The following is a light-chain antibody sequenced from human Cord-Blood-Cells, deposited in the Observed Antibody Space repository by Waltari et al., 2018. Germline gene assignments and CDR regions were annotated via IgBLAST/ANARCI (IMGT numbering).Light chain of an antibody. Sequence: DIQMTQSPSSLSASVGDRVTITCRASQSISSYLNWYQQKPGNAPKLLIYAASSLQSGVPSRFSGSGSGTDFTLTISSLQPEDVATYYCQQSYSTFTFGPGTKVDIK. J-gene: IGKJ3*01. CDR3: QQSYSTFT. CDR1: QSISSY. V-gene: IGKV1-39*01. CDR2: AAS.